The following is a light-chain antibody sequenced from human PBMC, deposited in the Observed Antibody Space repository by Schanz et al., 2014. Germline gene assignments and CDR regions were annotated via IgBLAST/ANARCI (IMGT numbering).Light chain of an antibody. J-gene: IGLJ2*01. CDR2: EGS. Sequence: QSALTQPRSVSGSPGQSVTISCTGTSSDVGGYNYVSWYRQHPGKAPKLMIYEGSKRPSGVSNRFSGSKSGNTASLTISGLQAEDEADYYCCSYAGSSTVVFGGGTKLTVL. V-gene: IGLV2-23*01. CDR1: SSDVGGYNY. CDR3: CSYAGSSTVV.